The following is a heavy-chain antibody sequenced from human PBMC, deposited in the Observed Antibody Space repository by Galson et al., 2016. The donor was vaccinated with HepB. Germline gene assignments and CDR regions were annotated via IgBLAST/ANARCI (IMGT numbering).Heavy chain of an antibody. Sequence: SLRLSCAASGFTFSTFAMSWVRQTPGQGLEWVSGIDGSGGNTYYADSVKGRFTIPRDTSKNTLYLQMNSLRAEDTAIYYCALRRGRYFDWLLSPTFDYWGQGTLVAVSS. CDR1: GFTFSTFA. CDR3: ALRRGRYFDWLLSPTFDY. CDR2: IDGSGGNT. D-gene: IGHD3-9*01. J-gene: IGHJ4*02. V-gene: IGHV3-23*01.